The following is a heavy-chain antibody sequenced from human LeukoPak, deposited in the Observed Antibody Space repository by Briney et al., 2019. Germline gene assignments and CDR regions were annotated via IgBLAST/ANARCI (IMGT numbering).Heavy chain of an antibody. CDR1: GFTVSSNY. J-gene: IGHJ5*02. CDR3: ARGSRMRQVGPRWLDP. Sequence: PGGSLRLSCAASGFTVSSNYMSWVRQAPGKGLEWVSVINSGGSTYYADSVKGRFTISRDNSKNTLYLQMNSLRAEDTAVYYCARGSRMRQVGPRWLDPWGRGTLVTVSS. V-gene: IGHV3-66*02. D-gene: IGHD1-26*01. CDR2: INSGGST.